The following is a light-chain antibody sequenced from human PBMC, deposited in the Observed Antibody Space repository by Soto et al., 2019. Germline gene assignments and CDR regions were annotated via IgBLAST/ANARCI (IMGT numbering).Light chain of an antibody. CDR1: SSDVGSYNY. V-gene: IGLV2-14*01. CDR3: SSYTSSSTL. J-gene: IGLJ1*01. CDR2: EVS. Sequence: QPVLTQPASVSGSPGQSITISCTGTSSDVGSYNYVSWYQQHPGKAPKLMIYEVSDRPSGISSRFSGSNSGNTASLTISGLQTEDEADYYCSSYTSSSTLFGTGTKLTVL.